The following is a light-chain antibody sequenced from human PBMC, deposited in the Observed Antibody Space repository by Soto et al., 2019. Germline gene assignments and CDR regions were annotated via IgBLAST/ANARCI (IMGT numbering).Light chain of an antibody. J-gene: IGKJ1*01. CDR1: QSVNSF. CDR2: GAS. Sequence: EIVLTQSPGTLSLSPGERATLSCRASQSVNSFLAWFQEKPGQAPRLLIYGASSRASGIPDRFSGSGSGTDFTLTIARLETEDSAVYYCHPYVGAPWAFGPGTKVDIK. V-gene: IGKV3-20*01. CDR3: HPYVGAPWA.